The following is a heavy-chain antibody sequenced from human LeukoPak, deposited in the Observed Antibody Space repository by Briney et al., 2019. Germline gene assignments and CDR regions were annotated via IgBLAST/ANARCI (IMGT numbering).Heavy chain of an antibody. CDR1: GCTFSGCY. V-gene: IGHV3-21*01. Sequence: PWESLRLSCAASGCTFSGCYFNWICQAQGQGLELVSSMSSSSSYIYYADSVKGRFTISRDNAKNSLYLQMYSLRAEDTAVYYCANVGATTWDGGQGTLVTVSS. D-gene: IGHD1-26*01. CDR3: ANVGATTWD. CDR2: MSSSSSYI. J-gene: IGHJ4*02.